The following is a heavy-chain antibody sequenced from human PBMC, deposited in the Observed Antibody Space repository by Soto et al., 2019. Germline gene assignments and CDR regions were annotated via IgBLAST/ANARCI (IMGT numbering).Heavy chain of an antibody. V-gene: IGHV1-69*12. J-gene: IGHJ5*02. Sequence: QVQLVQSGAEKKKPGSSVKVSCKASGGTFSSYAITWVRQAPGQGLEWMGGIIPIFGIANYAQKFQGRVTITADESTSSVYVELNRLRSEDTAVYYCARARVTSSGFYPYWFEPWCQGTLVTVSS. CDR3: ARARVTSSGFYPYWFEP. D-gene: IGHD3-22*01. CDR2: IIPIFGIA. CDR1: GGTFSSYA.